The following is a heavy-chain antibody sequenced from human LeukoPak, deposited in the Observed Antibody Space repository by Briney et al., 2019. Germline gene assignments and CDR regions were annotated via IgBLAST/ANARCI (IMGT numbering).Heavy chain of an antibody. CDR1: GFSFSRHA. J-gene: IGHJ6*02. V-gene: IGHV3-30*18. Sequence: PGGSLRLSCAASGFSFSRHAVHWVRQGPGKGLEWVAVTSTDGSKTFYADSVKGRFTISRDNSKNTLYLQMTGLGAEDTATYYCAKALGATSLYYYYGMDVWGQGTTVTVSS. D-gene: IGHD1-26*01. CDR2: TSTDGSKT. CDR3: AKALGATSLYYYYGMDV.